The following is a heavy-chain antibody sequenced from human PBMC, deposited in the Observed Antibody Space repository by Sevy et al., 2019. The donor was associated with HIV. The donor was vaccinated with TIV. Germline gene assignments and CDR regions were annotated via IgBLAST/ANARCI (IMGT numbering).Heavy chain of an antibody. J-gene: IGHJ4*02. Sequence: ASVKVSCKASGGTFSSYAISWVRQAPGQGLEWMGGTIPIFGTANYAQKFQGRVTITADESTSTAYMELSSLRSEDTAVYYCASQGDRYYYGSGRSSYYFDYWGQGTLVTVSS. CDR3: ASQGDRYYYGSGRSSYYFDY. V-gene: IGHV1-69*13. CDR2: TIPIFGTA. D-gene: IGHD3-10*01. CDR1: GGTFSSYA.